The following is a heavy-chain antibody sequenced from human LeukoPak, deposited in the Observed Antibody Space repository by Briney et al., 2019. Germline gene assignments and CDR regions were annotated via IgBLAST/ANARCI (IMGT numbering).Heavy chain of an antibody. Sequence: PGGSLRLSCPATGFTASSNYMSWVRQAPGKGLEWVSVIYSDGTTVYADSVKGRFTISRDTSKNTLFLQMNSLRAEDTAVYYCARAGPFGCYFDLWGQGTLVTVSS. D-gene: IGHD2-15*01. CDR2: IYSDGTT. V-gene: IGHV3-53*01. CDR1: GFTASSNY. J-gene: IGHJ5*02. CDR3: ARAGPFGCYFDL.